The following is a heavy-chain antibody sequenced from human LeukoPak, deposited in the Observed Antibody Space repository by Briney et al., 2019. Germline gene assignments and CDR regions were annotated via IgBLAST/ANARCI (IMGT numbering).Heavy chain of an antibody. CDR2: AYYSGHT. Sequence: SETLSLTCTVSGGSISDNYWSWIRQPPGKGPEWIGYAYYSGHTNYNPSLKSRVTISVDTSKNQFSLKLSSVTAADTAVYYCARAGNVEMATTSPIDYWGQGTLVTVSS. CDR3: ARAGNVEMATTSPIDY. D-gene: IGHD5-24*01. V-gene: IGHV4-59*08. CDR1: GGSISDNY. J-gene: IGHJ4*02.